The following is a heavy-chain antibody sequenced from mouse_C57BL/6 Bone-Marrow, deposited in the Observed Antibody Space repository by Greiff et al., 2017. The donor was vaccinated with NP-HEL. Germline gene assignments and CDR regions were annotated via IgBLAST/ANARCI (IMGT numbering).Heavy chain of an antibody. Sequence: QVQLQQPGAYLFQPGASVKLSCKASGYTFTSYWMHWVKQRPGSARPSIRLLHPDSGSTNCNEKFKSKATLTVDKSSSTAYMQLSSLTSEDSAVYYCARWGTGTRYFDVWGTGTTVTVSS. CDR3: ARWGTGTRYFDV. CDR1: GYTFTSYW. D-gene: IGHD4-1*01. CDR2: LHPDSGST. V-gene: IGHV1-64*01. J-gene: IGHJ1*03.